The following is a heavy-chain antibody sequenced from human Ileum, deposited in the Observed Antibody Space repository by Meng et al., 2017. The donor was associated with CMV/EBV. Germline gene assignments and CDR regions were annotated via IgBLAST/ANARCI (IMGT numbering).Heavy chain of an antibody. CDR3: VHRSYSGQDDY. D-gene: IGHD5-12*01. V-gene: IGHV2-5*02. Sequence: TTLNNTPPTLVQPTQTHQRPSTFSAYSYSTRNEGVGWIRLPPEKALEWLALIYWDDDTRYNPSLKTKLTITKDTSKNQMILTMTKMDPAYTATYFCVHRSYSGQDDYWGQGALVTVSS. J-gene: IGHJ4*02. CDR1: AYSYSTRNEG. CDR2: IYWDDDT.